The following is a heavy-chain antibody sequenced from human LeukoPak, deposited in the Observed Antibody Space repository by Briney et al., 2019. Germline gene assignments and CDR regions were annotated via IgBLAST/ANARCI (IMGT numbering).Heavy chain of an antibody. D-gene: IGHD6-13*01. CDR1: GGSFSGYY. CDR3: AREVADHSSSWYYFDH. V-gene: IGHV4-34*01. J-gene: IGHJ4*02. Sequence: PSETLSLTCAVYGGSFSGYYWSWIRQPPGKGLEWIGEINHSGSTNYNPSLKSRVTISVDTSKNQFSLKLSSVTAADTTVYYCAREVADHSSSWYYFDHWGQGTLVTVSS. CDR2: INHSGST.